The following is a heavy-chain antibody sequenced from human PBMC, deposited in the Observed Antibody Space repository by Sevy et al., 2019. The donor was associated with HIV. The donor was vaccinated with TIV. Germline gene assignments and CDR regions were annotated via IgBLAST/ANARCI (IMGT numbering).Heavy chain of an antibody. CDR2: IKQDGTEK. D-gene: IGHD3-10*01. V-gene: IGHV3-7*03. CDR3: ARDWRVEYGGHDY. Sequence: GGCLRLSCAASGFTFSNYWLSWVRQAPGKGLEWVANIKQDGTEKLYVDSVKGRFTISRDNAKNSLFLHMNSLRAEDTAIYYCARDWRVEYGGHDYWGQGTLVTVSS. CDR1: GFTFSNYW. J-gene: IGHJ4*02.